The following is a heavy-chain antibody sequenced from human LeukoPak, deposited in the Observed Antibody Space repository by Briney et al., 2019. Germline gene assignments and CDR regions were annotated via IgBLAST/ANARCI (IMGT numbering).Heavy chain of an antibody. D-gene: IGHD5-24*01. CDR3: ARDGAPGWLHRFGFDY. J-gene: IGHJ4*02. CDR1: GGSISSYY. CDR2: IYTSGTT. Sequence: SETLSLTCTVSGGSISSYYWSWIRQPAGKGLEWIGRIYTSGTTNYNPSLKSRVTISIDTSKNQFSLKLSSVTAADTAVYYCARDGAPGWLHRFGFDYWGQGTLVTVSS. V-gene: IGHV4-4*07.